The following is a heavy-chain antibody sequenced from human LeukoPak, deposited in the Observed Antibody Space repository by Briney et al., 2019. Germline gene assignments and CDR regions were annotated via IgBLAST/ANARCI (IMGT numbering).Heavy chain of an antibody. CDR3: ARGVQSGSYFTWIWYFDL. D-gene: IGHD1-26*01. J-gene: IGHJ2*01. CDR1: GFTFGSYA. V-gene: IGHV3-23*01. Sequence: GGSLRLSCAASGFTFGSYAMSWVRQAPGKGLEWVSAISGSGGSTHYADSVKGRFTISRDNSKNTLYLQMNSLRAEDTAVYYCARGVQSGSYFTWIWYFDLWGRGTLVTVSS. CDR2: ISGSGGST.